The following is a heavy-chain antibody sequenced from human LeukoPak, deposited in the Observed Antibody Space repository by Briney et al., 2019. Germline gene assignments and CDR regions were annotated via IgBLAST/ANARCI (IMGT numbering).Heavy chain of an antibody. Sequence: SGTLSLTCTVSGGAIRNYYWSWIRQPPRKGLEWIGYIYYNGSTNDNPSLKSRVTISVDTSKNQLSLKLSSVTAADTAVYYCARGSLGYDYGSGVYHYSVDVWGQGTTVTVSS. CDR2: IYYNGST. V-gene: IGHV4-59*01. CDR3: ARGSLGYDYGSGVYHYSVDV. J-gene: IGHJ6*02. CDR1: GGAIRNYY. D-gene: IGHD3-10*01.